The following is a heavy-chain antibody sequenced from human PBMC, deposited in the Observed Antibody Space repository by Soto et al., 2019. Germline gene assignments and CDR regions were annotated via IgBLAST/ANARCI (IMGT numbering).Heavy chain of an antibody. V-gene: IGHV3-23*01. D-gene: IGHD2-2*01. CDR1: GFTFSTYT. CDR2: ISGSGGSP. CDR3: AKARCSTTNCYVPDY. J-gene: IGHJ4*01. Sequence: EVQLLESGGGLVQPGGSLRLSCVASGFTFSTYTMSWVRQAPGKGLEWVSVISGSGGSPSYADSVQGRFSISRDNPKNTLYLLMYSLRVEDTAMYYCAKARCSTTNCYVPDYWVQGTLVTVSS.